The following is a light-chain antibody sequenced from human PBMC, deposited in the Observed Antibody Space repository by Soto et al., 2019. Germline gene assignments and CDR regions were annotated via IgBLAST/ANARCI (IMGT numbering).Light chain of an antibody. CDR3: AAWDDSLRGV. Sequence: QSVLTQPPSASGTPGQRVTISCSGSSSNIGSNYVYWYQQLPGTAPKLLIYRNNQRPSGVPDRFSGYKSGTSASLAISGLRSEDEADYYCAAWDDSLRGVFGGGTKLTVL. V-gene: IGLV1-47*01. CDR2: RNN. J-gene: IGLJ2*01. CDR1: SSNIGSNY.